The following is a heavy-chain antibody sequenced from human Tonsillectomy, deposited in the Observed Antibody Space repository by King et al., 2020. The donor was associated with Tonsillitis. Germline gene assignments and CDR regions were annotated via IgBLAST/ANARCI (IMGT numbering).Heavy chain of an antibody. V-gene: IGHV4-61*02. Sequence: VQLQESGPGLVKPSQTLSLTCTVSGDSSSSGSHYWSWIRQPAGKGLEWIGRIYISGSTNYNPSLKSRVTISIDTSKNQFSLKLSSVTAADTAVYYCTREDYGDYGDYWGQGTLVTVSS. CDR1: GDSSSSGSHY. CDR3: TREDYGDYGDY. CDR2: IYISGST. J-gene: IGHJ4*02. D-gene: IGHD4-17*01.